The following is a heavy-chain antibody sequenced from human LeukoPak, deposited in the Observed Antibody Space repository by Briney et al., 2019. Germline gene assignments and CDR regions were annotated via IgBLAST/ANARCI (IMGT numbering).Heavy chain of an antibody. CDR3: ASDPRAESYYDSSGYYFS. D-gene: IGHD3-22*01. J-gene: IGHJ4*02. CDR2: ISSSSSYI. CDR1: GFTFSSYS. V-gene: IGHV3-21*01. Sequence: PGGSLRLSCAASGFTFSSYSMNWVRQAPGKGLEWVLSISSSSSYIYYADSVKGRFTISRDNAKNSLYLQMNSLRAEDTAVYYCASDPRAESYYDSSGYYFSWGQGTLVTVSS.